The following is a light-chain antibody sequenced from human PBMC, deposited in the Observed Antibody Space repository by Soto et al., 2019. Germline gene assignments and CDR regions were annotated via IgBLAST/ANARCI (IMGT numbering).Light chain of an antibody. J-gene: IGKJ1*01. Sequence: DIQMTQSPSTLSASVVDRITSTCRASQYINTWLAWYQQIPGKAPKLLIYAGSTLQRGVPSRFSGSGSGTEFTLTISSLQPDDFATFYCQQYKTYSRTFGQGTTVEVK. V-gene: IGKV1-5*03. CDR3: QQYKTYSRT. CDR1: QYINTW. CDR2: AGS.